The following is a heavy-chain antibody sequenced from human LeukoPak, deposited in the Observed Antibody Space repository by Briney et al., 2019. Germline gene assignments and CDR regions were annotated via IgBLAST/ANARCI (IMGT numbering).Heavy chain of an antibody. CDR2: ISAYNDNK. Sequence: EASVTVSCTTSGFTLSNYGITWVRQAPGQGLEWMAWISAYNDNKEYAQSFRGRIAMTIDTSTSTAYMDLTSLRSDDTAVYYCARDSGTYPDYWGQGTLVSVSS. CDR1: GFTLSNYG. D-gene: IGHD1-26*01. CDR3: ARDSGTYPDY. J-gene: IGHJ4*02. V-gene: IGHV1-18*01.